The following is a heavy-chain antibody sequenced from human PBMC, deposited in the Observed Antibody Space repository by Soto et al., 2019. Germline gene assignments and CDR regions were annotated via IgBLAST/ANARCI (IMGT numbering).Heavy chain of an antibody. Sequence: SETLSLTCTVSGAPITINYWSWIRQAPGKGLGWIGYIYYSGSTTYNPSLKSRVTMSADTSKDQFSLKLNSVTAADTAVYYCARDASGPYDHWGPGILVTVSS. J-gene: IGHJ4*01. CDR1: GAPITINY. CDR3: ARDASGPYDH. V-gene: IGHV4-59*01. D-gene: IGHD2-15*01. CDR2: IYYSGST.